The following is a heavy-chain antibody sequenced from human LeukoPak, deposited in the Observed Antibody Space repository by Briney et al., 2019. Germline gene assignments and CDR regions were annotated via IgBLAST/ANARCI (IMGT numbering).Heavy chain of an antibody. Sequence: SETLSLTCAVYGGSFSGYYWSWIRQPPGKGLEWIGEINHSGSTNYNPSLKSRVTISVDTSKNQFSLKLSSVTAADTAVYYCARGKDIVVVGMRWAFDYWGQGTLVTVSS. CDR2: INHSGST. CDR3: ARGKDIVVVGMRWAFDY. V-gene: IGHV4-34*01. D-gene: IGHD2-2*01. CDR1: GGSFSGYY. J-gene: IGHJ4*02.